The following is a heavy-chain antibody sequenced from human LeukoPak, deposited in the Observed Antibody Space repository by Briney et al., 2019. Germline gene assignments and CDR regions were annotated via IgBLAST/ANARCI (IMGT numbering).Heavy chain of an antibody. J-gene: IGHJ5*02. D-gene: IGHD3-10*01. V-gene: IGHV1-2*02. CDR2: INPNSGGT. CDR1: GYSFTDYY. CDR3: ARDAQKTPYYFGSGTYYESRWFDP. Sequence: ASVKVSCKASGYSFTDYYMHWVRQAPGQGLEWMGWINPNSGGTYYAQKFQGRVTMTRDTSINTAYMELSRLRSDDTAVYYCARDAQKTPYYFGSGTYYESRWFDPWGQGALVTVSS.